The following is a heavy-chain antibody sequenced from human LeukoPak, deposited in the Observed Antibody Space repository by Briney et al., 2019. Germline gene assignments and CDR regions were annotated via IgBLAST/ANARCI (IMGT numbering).Heavy chain of an antibody. CDR2: LYDDGTT. D-gene: IGHD3-10*01. V-gene: IGHV3-53*01. CDR3: MGELLSHYYEY. Sequence: GGSLRLSCAASGFTVSSHFMSWVRQAPGKGLEWVSVLYDDGTTKYPDSVKGRFTISNENSNNTLYLLMDILRTDATAAFYVMGELLSHYYEYWGEGRVVTVSS. CDR1: GFTVSSHF. J-gene: IGHJ4*02.